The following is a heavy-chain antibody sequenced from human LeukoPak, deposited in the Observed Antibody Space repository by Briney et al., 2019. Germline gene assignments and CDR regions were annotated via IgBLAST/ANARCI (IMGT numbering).Heavy chain of an antibody. J-gene: IGHJ6*02. Sequence: PGGSLRLSCAASRFTFSNFCMSWVRQAPGKGLEWVANIKQDASEKYYVDSVKGRFTISRDNPKSSLYLQMNSLRAEDTAVYYCTRDDRTLWSGNYYYYGMDVWGQGTTVTVS. CDR3: TRDDRTLWSGNYYYYGMDV. CDR1: RFTFSNFC. CDR2: IKQDASEK. V-gene: IGHV3-7*01. D-gene: IGHD3-3*01.